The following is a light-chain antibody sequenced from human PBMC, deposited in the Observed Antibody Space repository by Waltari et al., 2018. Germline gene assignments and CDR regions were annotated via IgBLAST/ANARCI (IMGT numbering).Light chain of an antibody. CDR2: DDT. V-gene: IGLV3-21*02. J-gene: IGLJ2*01. Sequence: SYVLTQPPSMSVAPGQTATVTCGGDNIVAKSVPWYQHRAGQAPVLVIFDDTDRPSGIPERFSGSNSDNTATLTIKRFEAGDEADYFCQVWVQSDHRVVFGGGTRLTVL. CDR3: QVWVQSDHRVV. CDR1: NIVAKS.